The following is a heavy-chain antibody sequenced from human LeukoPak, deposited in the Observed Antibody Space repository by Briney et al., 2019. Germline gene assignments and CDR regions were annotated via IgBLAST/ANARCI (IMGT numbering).Heavy chain of an antibody. D-gene: IGHD6-13*01. CDR3: ARGSHESAAALDY. CDR2: IWYDGSKR. Sequence: PGRSLRLSCAASGFTFSTYGMHWVRQAPGKGLEWVAVIWYDGSKRYYADSVKGRFTISRDNSKNTMYLQMDSLRADDTAVYYCARGSHESAAALDYWGQGTLVSVSS. CDR1: GFTFSTYG. V-gene: IGHV3-33*08. J-gene: IGHJ4*02.